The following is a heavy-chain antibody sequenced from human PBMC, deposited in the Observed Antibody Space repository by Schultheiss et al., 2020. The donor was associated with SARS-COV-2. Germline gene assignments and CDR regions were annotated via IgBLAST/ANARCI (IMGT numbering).Heavy chain of an antibody. J-gene: IGHJ5*02. Sequence: GGSLRLSCAASGFTVSSNYMSWVRQAPGKGLEWVSVIYSGGSTYYADSVKGRFTISRDNAKNSLYLQMNSLRAEDTAVYYCARDQSITIFGVVGWFDPWGQGTLVTVSS. V-gene: IGHV3-66*01. CDR3: ARDQSITIFGVVGWFDP. CDR1: GFTVSSNY. D-gene: IGHD3-3*01. CDR2: IYSGGST.